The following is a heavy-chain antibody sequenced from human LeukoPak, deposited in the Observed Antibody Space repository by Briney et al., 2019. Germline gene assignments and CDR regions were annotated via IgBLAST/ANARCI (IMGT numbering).Heavy chain of an antibody. Sequence: PSETLSLTCAVYGGSFSGYYWSWIRQPPGKGLEWIGEINHSGSTNYNPSLKSRVTISVDTSKDQFSLKLRSVTAADTAIYYCARVSSRRLPPTYSYDRRNYFDYWGQGTLVTVSS. CDR3: ARVSSRRLPPTYSYDRRNYFDY. V-gene: IGHV4-34*01. CDR1: GGSFSGYY. CDR2: INHSGST. D-gene: IGHD3-22*01. J-gene: IGHJ4*02.